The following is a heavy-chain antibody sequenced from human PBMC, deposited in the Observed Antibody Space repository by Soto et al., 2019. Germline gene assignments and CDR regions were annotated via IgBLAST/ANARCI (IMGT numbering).Heavy chain of an antibody. J-gene: IGHJ6*02. CDR3: AKGPAIVLVPAAMNYCYGMDV. D-gene: IGHD2-2*01. V-gene: IGHV3-30*18. Sequence: QVQLVESGGGVVQPGRSLRLSCAASGFTFSSYGMHWVRQAPGKGLEWVAVISYDGSNKYYADSVKGRFTISRDNSKNTRYLQMYSLIAEDTAVYYCAKGPAIVLVPAAMNYCYGMDVWGQGTTVTVSS. CDR1: GFTFSSYG. CDR2: ISYDGSNK.